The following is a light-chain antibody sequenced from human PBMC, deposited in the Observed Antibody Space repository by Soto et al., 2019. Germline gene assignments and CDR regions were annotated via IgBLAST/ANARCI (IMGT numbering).Light chain of an antibody. J-gene: IGKJ5*01. CDR1: QGISSY. CDR3: QQYYSFPIT. Sequence: VIWMTQSPSLLSASTGDRVTISCRMSQGISSYLAWYQQKPGKAPELLIYAASTLQSGVPSRFSGSGSGTXXXXXXXXXXXXXXATYYCQQYYSFPITFGQXTRLEIK. V-gene: IGKV1D-8*01. CDR2: AAS.